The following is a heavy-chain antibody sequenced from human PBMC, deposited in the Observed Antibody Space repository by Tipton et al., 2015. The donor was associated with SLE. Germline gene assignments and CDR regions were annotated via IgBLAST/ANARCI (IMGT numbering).Heavy chain of an antibody. Sequence: TLSLTCTVSGGSISSHYWSWIRQPPGKGLEWIGDIYYSGSTNYNPSLKSRVTISVDTSKNQFSLKLSSVTAADTAVYYCARGGDIVATIFHYWGQGTLVTVSS. CDR1: GGSISSHY. J-gene: IGHJ4*02. D-gene: IGHD5-12*01. V-gene: IGHV4-59*11. CDR2: IYYSGST. CDR3: ARGGDIVATIFHY.